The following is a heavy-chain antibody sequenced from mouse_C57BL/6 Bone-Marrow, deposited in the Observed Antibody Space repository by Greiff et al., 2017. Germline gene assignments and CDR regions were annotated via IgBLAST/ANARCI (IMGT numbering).Heavy chain of an antibody. CDR2: SRNKANDYTT. CDR1: GFTFSDFY. Sequence: EVMLVESGGGLVQPGRSLRLSCATSGFTFSDFYMEWVRQAPGKGLEWIAASRNKANDYTTESSASVKGRFIVSRDSSQTILYLQVHALGAEDTAIYYGARQSVGYYASRGFAYWGQGALGTGSA. V-gene: IGHV7-1*01. CDR3: ARQSVGYYASRGFAY. D-gene: IGHD1-1*01. J-gene: IGHJ3*01.